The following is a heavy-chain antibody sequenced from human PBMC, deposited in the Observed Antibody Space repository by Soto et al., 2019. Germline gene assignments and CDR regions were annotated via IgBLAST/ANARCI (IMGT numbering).Heavy chain of an antibody. CDR2: IWYDGSNK. V-gene: IGHV3-33*01. CDR3: ARTYYDILTGGLGDMSYYYYGMDV. D-gene: IGHD3-9*01. Sequence: PGGSLRLSCAASGFTFSSYGMHWVRQAPGKGLEWVAVIWYDGSNKYYADSVKGRFTISRDNSKSTLYLQMNSLRAEDTAVYYCARTYYDILTGGLGDMSYYYYGMDVWGQGTTVTVSS. CDR1: GFTFSSYG. J-gene: IGHJ6*02.